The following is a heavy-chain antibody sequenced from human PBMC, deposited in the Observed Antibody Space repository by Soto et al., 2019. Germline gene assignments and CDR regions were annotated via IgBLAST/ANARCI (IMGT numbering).Heavy chain of an antibody. CDR2: INPDGSER. CDR3: ARVGAQGHAFDI. V-gene: IGHV3-7*01. J-gene: IGHJ3*02. CDR1: GLTFSRYW. D-gene: IGHD3-16*01. Sequence: EVQLVESGGDLVQPGGSLRLTCAASGLTFSRYWMSWVRQAPGKGPEWVANINPDGSERYYVDSVKGRFTFSRDNAKNSLHLQLNRLRADDTAVDYCARVGAQGHAFDIWGQGTMVIVSS.